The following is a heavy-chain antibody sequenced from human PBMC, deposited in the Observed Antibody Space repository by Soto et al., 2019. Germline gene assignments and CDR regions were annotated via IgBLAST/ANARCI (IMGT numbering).Heavy chain of an antibody. CDR1: GGTFSSYA. CDR2: IIPIFGTA. D-gene: IGHD6-6*01. V-gene: IGHV1-69*01. CDR3: ARANAIAARPGWYNWFDP. J-gene: IGHJ5*02. Sequence: QVQLVQSGAEVKKPGSSVKVSCKASGGTFSSYAISWVRQAPGQGLEWMGGIIPIFGTANYAQKFQGRVTITADESTSTAYRELSSLRSEDTAVYYCARANAIAARPGWYNWFDPWGQGTLVTVSS.